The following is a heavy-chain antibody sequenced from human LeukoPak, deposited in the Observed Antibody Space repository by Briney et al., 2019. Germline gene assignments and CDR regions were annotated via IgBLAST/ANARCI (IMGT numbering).Heavy chain of an antibody. D-gene: IGHD2-8*01. CDR1: GFTFSSYG. V-gene: IGHV3-30*03. CDR2: ISYDGSNK. Sequence: GGSLRLSCAASGFTFSSYGMHWVRQAPGKGLEWVAVISYDGSNKYYADSVKGRFTISRHNSKNTLYLQMNSLRAEDTAVYYCARDLNGHYYFDYWGQGTLVTVSS. J-gene: IGHJ4*02. CDR3: ARDLNGHYYFDY.